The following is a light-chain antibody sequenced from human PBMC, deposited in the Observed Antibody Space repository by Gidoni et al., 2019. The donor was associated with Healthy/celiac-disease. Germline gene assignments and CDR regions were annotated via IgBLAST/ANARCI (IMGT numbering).Light chain of an antibody. V-gene: IGLV3-25*03. CDR2: KDS. CDR3: QSADSSGVV. CDR1: ALPKQY. Sequence: SYELTQPPSVSVSPGQTARITCSGDALPKQYAYWYQQKPGQAPVLVIYKDSARPSGIPERFSGSSSGTTVTLTISGVQAEDDADYYCQSADSSGVVFGGGTKLTVL. J-gene: IGLJ2*01.